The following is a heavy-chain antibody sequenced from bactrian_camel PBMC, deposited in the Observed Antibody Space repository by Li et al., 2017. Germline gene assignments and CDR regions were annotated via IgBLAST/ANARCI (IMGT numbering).Heavy chain of an antibody. Sequence: HVQLVESGGGSVQGEGSLTLSCVGSGITYRDPCLGWLRQLPGKERETVATVDGYGGTRYANSVKGRFTISKDNAKNILYLQMNTLKPEDTAVYYCAAKRRFLGCYITTSSAVNYWGQGTQVTVS. D-gene: IGHD4*01. V-gene: IGHV3S26*01. CDR2: VDGYGGT. CDR3: AAKRRFLGCYITTSSAVNY. CDR1: GITYRDPC. J-gene: IGHJ4*01.